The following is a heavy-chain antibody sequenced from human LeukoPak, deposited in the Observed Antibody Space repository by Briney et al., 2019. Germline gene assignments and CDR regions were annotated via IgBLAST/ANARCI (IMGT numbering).Heavy chain of an antibody. CDR1: GGSISNYY. Sequence: SETLSLTCTVSGGSISNYYWSWIRQPAGKGLEWIGRIYTSGSTNYNPSLKSRVTMSVDTSKNQFSLKLSSVTAADTAVYYCARDFFHTAAGTNWFNPWGQGTLVTVSS. CDR3: ARDFFHTAAGTNWFNP. CDR2: IYTSGST. D-gene: IGHD6-13*01. V-gene: IGHV4-4*07. J-gene: IGHJ5*02.